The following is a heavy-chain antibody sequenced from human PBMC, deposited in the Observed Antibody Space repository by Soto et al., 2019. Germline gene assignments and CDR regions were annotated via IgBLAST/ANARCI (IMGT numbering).Heavy chain of an antibody. V-gene: IGHV6-1*01. CDR1: GDSDSRNAVG. Sequence: SQTLSLTCVISGDSDSRNAVGWNWIRQSPSRGLEWLGRTYYVSRWYFDYAVSVKGRITINPDTSKNQFSLQVSSVTPEDTAVYYCARDRNRSTGAWYLPPYFDSWGQGTLVTVS. D-gene: IGHD6-19*01. CDR2: TYYVSRWYF. CDR3: ARDRNRSTGAWYLPPYFDS. J-gene: IGHJ4*02.